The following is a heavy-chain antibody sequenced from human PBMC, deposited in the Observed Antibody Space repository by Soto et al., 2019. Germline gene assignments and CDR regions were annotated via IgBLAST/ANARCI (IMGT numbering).Heavy chain of an antibody. J-gene: IGHJ4*02. D-gene: IGHD6-13*01. V-gene: IGHV1-3*01. CDR2: INAGSGNT. Sequence: QVQLVQSGAEVKKPEASVKVSCTASGYTFTHYAIHWVRHAPGQRLEWMGFINAGSGNTKYSQTFQGRLTFTNDTSPSTAYIDLSSLSSEDTAIYNCARGLEAEGARGQGTLVSVSS. CDR1: GYTFTHYA. CDR3: ARGLEAEGA.